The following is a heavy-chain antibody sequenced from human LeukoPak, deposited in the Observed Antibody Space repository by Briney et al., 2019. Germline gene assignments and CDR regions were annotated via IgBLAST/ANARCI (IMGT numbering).Heavy chain of an antibody. CDR3: ARHGGYCSSTSCYLHYYYYMDV. CDR2: IYYSGST. Sequence: SETLSLTCTVSGGSISSYYWSWIRQPPGKGLEWIGYIYYSGSTNYNPSLKSRVTISVDTSKNQFSLKLSSVTAADTAVYYCARHGGYCSSTSCYLHYYYYMDVWGKGTTVTISS. CDR1: GGSISSYY. J-gene: IGHJ6*03. D-gene: IGHD2-2*01. V-gene: IGHV4-59*01.